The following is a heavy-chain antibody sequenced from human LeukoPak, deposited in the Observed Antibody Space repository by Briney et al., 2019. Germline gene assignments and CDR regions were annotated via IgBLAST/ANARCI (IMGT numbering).Heavy chain of an antibody. V-gene: IGHV1-69*13. CDR2: IIPIFGTA. CDR3: ARDARHRYCSSTSCYRGWLDP. J-gene: IGHJ5*02. Sequence: GASVKVSCKASGYTFTSYGISWVRQAPGQGLEWMGGIIPIFGTANYAQKFQGRVTITADESTSTAYMELSSLRSEDTAVYYCARDARHRYCSSTSCYRGWLDPWGQGTLVTVSS. D-gene: IGHD2-2*01. CDR1: GYTFTSYG.